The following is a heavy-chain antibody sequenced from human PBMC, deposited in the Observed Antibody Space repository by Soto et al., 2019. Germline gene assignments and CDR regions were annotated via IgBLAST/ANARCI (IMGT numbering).Heavy chain of an antibody. V-gene: IGHV1-69*13. CDR2: IIPVFGTA. D-gene: IGHD1-26*01. CDR3: ARDRAYRGSFILFNY. J-gene: IGHJ4*02. CDR1: RFAFSKFI. Sequence: SVKVSCKASRFAFSKFIVTWVRQAPGLVLEWVGVIIPVFGTANYAQKFPGRVTITADESTSTSYMEVNNLRSEDTAVYYCARDRAYRGSFILFNYWGQGTLVTVSS.